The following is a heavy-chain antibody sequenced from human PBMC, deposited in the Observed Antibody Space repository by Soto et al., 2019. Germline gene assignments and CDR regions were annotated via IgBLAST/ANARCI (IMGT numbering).Heavy chain of an antibody. CDR1: GFTFSSYA. V-gene: IGHV3-23*01. D-gene: IGHD3-22*01. CDR3: AKSAIYDSSGYEKYYFDY. CDR2: FSGSGGST. J-gene: IGHJ4*02. Sequence: GGSLRLSCAASGFTFSSYAMSWVRQAPGKGLEWVSAFSGSGGSTYYADSVKGRFTISRDNSKNTLYLQMNSLRAEDTAVYYCAKSAIYDSSGYEKYYFDYWGQGTLVTVSS.